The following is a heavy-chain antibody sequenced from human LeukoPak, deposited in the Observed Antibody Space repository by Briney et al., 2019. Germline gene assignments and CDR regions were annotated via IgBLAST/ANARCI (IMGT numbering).Heavy chain of an antibody. CDR1: GFSFSGHW. CDR3: ARGPTYMTAVDY. J-gene: IGHJ4*02. CDR2: IKQDGSEK. D-gene: IGHD2-21*02. Sequence: GGSLRLSCAASGFSFSGHWMNWVRQAPGKGLEWVANIKQDGSEKFYVDSVKGRFTISRDNAKNSLYLQMNSLRAEDTAVYYCARGPTYMTAVDYWGQGTLVTVSS. V-gene: IGHV3-7*01.